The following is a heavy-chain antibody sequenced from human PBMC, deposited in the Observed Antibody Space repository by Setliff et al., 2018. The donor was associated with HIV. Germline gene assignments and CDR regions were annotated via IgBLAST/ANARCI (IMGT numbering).Heavy chain of an antibody. CDR3: ARERGAAAGVPIDF. V-gene: IGHV4-38-2*02. CDR2: VYQSGTS. D-gene: IGHD6-13*01. Sequence: ETLSLTCAVSNYSISSGYYWAWLRQPPGKGLEWIATVYQSGTSYYNPSLQSRVTISVDTSKNLFSLRLISVTAADTAVYFCARERGAAAGVPIDFWGQGTLVTVSS. CDR1: NYSISSGYY. J-gene: IGHJ4*02.